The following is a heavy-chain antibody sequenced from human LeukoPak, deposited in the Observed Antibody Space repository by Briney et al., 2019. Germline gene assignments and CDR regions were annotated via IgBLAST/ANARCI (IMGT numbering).Heavy chain of an antibody. CDR2: MNPNSGNT. D-gene: IGHD2-15*01. Sequence: GASVKVSCKASGYTFTSYDINWVRQATGQGLEWMGWMNPNSGNTGYAQKFQGRVTITRNTSISTAYMELSSLRSEDTAVYYCARWNRVAARGNGKNWFDPWGQGTLVTVSS. CDR3: ARWNRVAARGNGKNWFDP. J-gene: IGHJ5*02. CDR1: GYTFTSYD. V-gene: IGHV1-8*03.